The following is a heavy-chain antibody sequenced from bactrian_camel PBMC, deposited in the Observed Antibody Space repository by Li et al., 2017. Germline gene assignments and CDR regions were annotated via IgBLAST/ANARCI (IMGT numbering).Heavy chain of an antibody. CDR1: YTRRPNY. Sequence: DVQLVESGGGSVQAGGSLRLSCTYTRRPNYVTWFRQGPGNGREGVAGIYRDDTTYYRDALKDRFTISQTSANNTVYLQMNNLKPEDTAMYYCAAAEPCALIWPTAVGSVGDWGRGTQVTVS. J-gene: IGHJ4*01. CDR2: IYRDDTT. CDR3: AAAEPCALIWPTAVGSVGD. V-gene: IGHV3S10*01. D-gene: IGHD2*01.